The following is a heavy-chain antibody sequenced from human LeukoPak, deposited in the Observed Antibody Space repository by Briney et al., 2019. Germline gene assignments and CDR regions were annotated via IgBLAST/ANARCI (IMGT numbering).Heavy chain of an antibody. Sequence: GGSLRLSCAASGFTFSSYEMNWVRQAPGKGLEWVSYISSSGSTIYYADSVKGRFTISRDNAKNSLYLQMNSLRAEDTAVYYCAREGFGELLSPEGFDYWGQGTLVTVSS. CDR1: GFTFSSYE. D-gene: IGHD3-10*01. V-gene: IGHV3-48*03. CDR3: AREGFGELLSPEGFDY. J-gene: IGHJ4*02. CDR2: ISSSGSTI.